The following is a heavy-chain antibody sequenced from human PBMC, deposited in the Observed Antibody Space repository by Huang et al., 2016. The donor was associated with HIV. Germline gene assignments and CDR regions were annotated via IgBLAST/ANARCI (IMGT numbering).Heavy chain of an antibody. CDR2: IYYSGST. Sequence: QLQLQESGPGLVKPSETLSLTCTVSGGSISSSSYYWGWIRQPPGKGLEWIGIIYYSGSTYHNPYLKSRVTISVDTSKNQCSLKLSSVTAADTAVYYCARLPGYCSGGSCYSDYYYGMDVWGQGTTVTVSS. D-gene: IGHD2-15*01. CDR1: GGSISSSSYY. J-gene: IGHJ6*02. V-gene: IGHV4-39*01. CDR3: ARLPGYCSGGSCYSDYYYGMDV.